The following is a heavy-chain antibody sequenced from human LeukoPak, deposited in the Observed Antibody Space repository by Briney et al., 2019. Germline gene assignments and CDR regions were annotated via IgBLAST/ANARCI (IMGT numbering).Heavy chain of an antibody. D-gene: IGHD3-3*01. CDR3: ARQILRDTLYTIFGVVTNYYMDV. CDR2: IKQDGSEK. Sequence: GGSLRLSCAASGFTFSSYWMSWVRQAPGKGLEWVANIKQDGSEKYYVDSVKGRFTISRDNAKNSLYLQMNSLRAEDTAVYYCARQILRDTLYTIFGVVTNYYMDVWGKGTTVTVSS. V-gene: IGHV3-7*01. CDR1: GFTFSSYW. J-gene: IGHJ6*03.